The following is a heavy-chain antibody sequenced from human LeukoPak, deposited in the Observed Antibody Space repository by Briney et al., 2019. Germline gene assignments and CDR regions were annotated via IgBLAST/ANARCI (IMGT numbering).Heavy chain of an antibody. J-gene: IGHJ4*02. V-gene: IGHV3-23*01. CDR2: IGGSGGST. D-gene: IGHD2-2*01. CDR1: GFTFSSYS. Sequence: GGSLRLSCAASGFTFSSYSMNWVRQAPGKGLEWVSTIGGSGGSTYYADSVKGRFTISRDNSKNTLYLQMNSLRADDTAVYYCAKPPRAYCSSSACSYWGQGTLVTVSS. CDR3: AKPPRAYCSSSACSY.